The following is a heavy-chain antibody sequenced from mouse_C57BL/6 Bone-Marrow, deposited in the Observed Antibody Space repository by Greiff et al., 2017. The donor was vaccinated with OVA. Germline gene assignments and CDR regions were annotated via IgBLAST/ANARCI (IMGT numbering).Heavy chain of an antibody. D-gene: IGHD4-1*01. CDR1: GSTFTSSW. V-gene: IGHV1-61*01. CDR3: ARDWERYAMDY. Sequence: VQLQQPGAELVRPGSSVKLSCKASGSTFTSSWLDWVKQRPGQGLEWIGNIYPSDSETHYNQKFKDKATLTVDKSSSTAYMQLSSLTSEDSAVYYCARDWERYAMDYWGQGTSVTVSS. J-gene: IGHJ4*01. CDR2: IYPSDSET.